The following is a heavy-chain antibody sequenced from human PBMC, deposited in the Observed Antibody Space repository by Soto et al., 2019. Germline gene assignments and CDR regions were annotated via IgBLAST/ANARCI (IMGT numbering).Heavy chain of an antibody. CDR1: GFTFSSYA. CDR2: ISGSGGST. Sequence: LRLSCAASGFTFSSYAMSWVRQAPGKGLEWVSAISGSGGSTYYADSVKGRFTISRDNSKNTLYLQMNSLRAEDTAVYYCAKDIVVVVAANGFDYWGQGTLATVYS. CDR3: AKDIVVVVAANGFDY. J-gene: IGHJ4*02. V-gene: IGHV3-23*01. D-gene: IGHD2-15*01.